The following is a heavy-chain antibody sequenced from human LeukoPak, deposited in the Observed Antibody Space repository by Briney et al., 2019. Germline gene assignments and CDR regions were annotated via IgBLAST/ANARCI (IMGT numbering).Heavy chain of an antibody. Sequence: GGSLRLSCAASGFTFSSYAMHWVRQAPGKGLEWVAVISYDGSNKYYADSVKGRFTISRDNAKKSLFLQMNSLRAEDTGVYYCARDGVTSSVDHWGQGTLVTVSS. J-gene: IGHJ4*02. CDR1: GFTFSSYA. CDR3: ARDGVTSSVDH. CDR2: ISYDGSNK. V-gene: IGHV3-30-3*01. D-gene: IGHD2-21*02.